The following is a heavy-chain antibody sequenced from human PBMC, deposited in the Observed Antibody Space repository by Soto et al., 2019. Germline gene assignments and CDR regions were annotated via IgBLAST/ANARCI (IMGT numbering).Heavy chain of an antibody. CDR3: ARDVDRTSHLNWFDP. CDR2: IWYDGTTK. Sequence: PGGSLRLSCEVSGFSLSGYGMHWVRQAPGKGLEWVAVIWYDGTTKNYADSVKGRFTISRDSSKNPVYLQMDSLKVEDTAVYYCARDVDRTSHLNWFDPWGQGVMVTVSS. V-gene: IGHV3-33*01. CDR1: GFSLSGYG. J-gene: IGHJ5*02. D-gene: IGHD5-12*01.